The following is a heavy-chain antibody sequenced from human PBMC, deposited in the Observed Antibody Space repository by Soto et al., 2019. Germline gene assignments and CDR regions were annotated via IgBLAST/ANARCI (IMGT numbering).Heavy chain of an antibody. CDR2: ISGSGGST. V-gene: IGHV3-23*01. CDR1: GFTFSSYA. D-gene: IGHD3-9*01. CDR3: GKGGGWASYELLTDKYYFDY. J-gene: IGHJ4*02. Sequence: EVQLLESGGGLVQPGGSLRLSCAASGFTFSSYAMSWVRQAPGKGLEWVSAISGSGGSTYYADSVKGRFTISRDNSKNTLCLKMHSVRAEDKAVYYCGKGGGWASYELLTDKYYFDYWGQGTLVTVSS.